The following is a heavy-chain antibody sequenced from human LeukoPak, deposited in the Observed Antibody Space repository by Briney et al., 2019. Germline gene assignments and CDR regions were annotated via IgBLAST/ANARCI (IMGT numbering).Heavy chain of an antibody. CDR1: GYSFISYW. CDR3: ARRAYCGGDCYSDY. CDR2: IYPGDSDT. J-gene: IGHJ4*02. D-gene: IGHD2-21*02. Sequence: GESLQISCKGSGYSFISYWIGWVRPMPGKGLEWMGIIYPGDSDTRYSPSFQGQVTISADKSISTAYLQWSSLKASDTAIYYCARRAYCGGDCYSDYWGQGTLVTVSS. V-gene: IGHV5-51*01.